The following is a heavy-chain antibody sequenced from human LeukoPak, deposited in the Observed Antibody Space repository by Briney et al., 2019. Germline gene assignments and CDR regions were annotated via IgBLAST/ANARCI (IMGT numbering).Heavy chain of an antibody. J-gene: IGHJ5*02. D-gene: IGHD6-13*01. CDR2: INPSGGST. Sequence: ASVKVSCKASGYTFTSYYMHWVRQAPGQGLEWMGIINPSGGSTSYAQKFQGRVTMTRDTSTSTVYMELSSLRSEDTAVYYCARGYGGLLAAADPSWFAPWGQGTLVTVSS. V-gene: IGHV1-46*01. CDR3: ARGYGGLLAAADPSWFAP. CDR1: GYTFTSYY.